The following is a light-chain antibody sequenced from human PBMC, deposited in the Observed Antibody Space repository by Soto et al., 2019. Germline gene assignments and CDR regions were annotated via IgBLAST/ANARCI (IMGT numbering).Light chain of an antibody. CDR2: GAS. J-gene: IGKJ3*01. V-gene: IGKV3-20*01. Sequence: EIVLTQSPGTLSLSPGEGLTLSCRASQSVSSSYLAWYQHKPGQAPRLLIYGASTRATGIPDRFSGSGSVTDFTLTISRLEPEDFAVYYCQQYGRSSFTFGPGTKVDIK. CDR1: QSVSSSY. CDR3: QQYGRSSFT.